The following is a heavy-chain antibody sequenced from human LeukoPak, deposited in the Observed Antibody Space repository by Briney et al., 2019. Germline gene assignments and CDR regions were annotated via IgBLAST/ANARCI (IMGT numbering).Heavy chain of an antibody. CDR2: IYYSGST. J-gene: IGHJ4*02. D-gene: IGHD5-18*01. CDR3: ARGRAAMRFDY. Sequence: PSETLSLTCTVSGGSISSYYWSWIRQPPGKGLEWIGYIYYSGSTNYNPSLKSRVTISVDTSKNQFSLKLSSVTAADTAVYYCARGRAAMRFDYWGQGTLVTVSS. CDR1: GGSISSYY. V-gene: IGHV4-59*01.